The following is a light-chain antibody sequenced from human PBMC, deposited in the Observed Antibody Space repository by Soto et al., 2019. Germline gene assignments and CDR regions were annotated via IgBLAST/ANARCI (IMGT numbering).Light chain of an antibody. V-gene: IGKV1-5*03. CDR1: QNIAGW. Sequence: DIQMTQSPSSVPASVGERVPIPCRASQNIAGWLAWYQQKPGTAPKLLIYEASTLETGVPSRFSGSGSGTECTLTISSLHPDEFATYYCQKCNSYSPTFGHGTKV. CDR2: EAS. CDR3: QKCNSYSPT. J-gene: IGKJ1*01.